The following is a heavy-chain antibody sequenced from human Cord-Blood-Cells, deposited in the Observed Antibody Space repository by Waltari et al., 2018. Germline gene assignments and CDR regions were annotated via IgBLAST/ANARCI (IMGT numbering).Heavy chain of an antibody. J-gene: IGHJ4*02. CDR1: GYTFTSYD. Sequence: QVQLVQSGAEVKKPGASVKVSCKASGYTFTSYDINWVRQATGQGLEWMGWRNHNNGNTGSEKQFHGRVTITRNTSISTAYMGLSSLRSEDTAVYYCARGSSGDYWGQGTLVTVSS. V-gene: IGHV1-8*03. CDR3: ARGSSGDY. CDR2: RNHNNGNT. D-gene: IGHD6-6*01.